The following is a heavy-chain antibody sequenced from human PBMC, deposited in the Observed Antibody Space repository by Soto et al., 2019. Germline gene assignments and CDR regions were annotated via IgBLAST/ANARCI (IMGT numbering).Heavy chain of an antibody. V-gene: IGHV4-59*01. D-gene: IGHD2-2*02. CDR1: GGSISSYY. J-gene: IGHJ6*03. CDR3: ATRGYCSSTSCYTYYYYMDV. Sequence: SGTLSLTCTVSGGSISSYYWSWIRQPPGKGLEWIGYIYYSGSTNYNPSLKSRVTISVDTSKNQFSLKLSSVTAADTAVYYCATRGYCSSTSCYTYYYYMDVWGKGTTVTVSS. CDR2: IYYSGST.